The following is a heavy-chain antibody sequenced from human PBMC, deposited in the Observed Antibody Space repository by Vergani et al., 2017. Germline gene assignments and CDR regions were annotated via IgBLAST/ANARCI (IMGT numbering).Heavy chain of an antibody. CDR1: GGTFSSYT. D-gene: IGHD1-1*01. CDR3: ARDSVLSGTTGGEGDAFDI. CDR2: IIPILGIA. V-gene: IGHV1-69*08. Sequence: QVQLVQSGAEVKKPGSSVKVSCKASGGTFSSYTISWVRQAPGQGLEWMGRIIPILGIANYAQKFQGRVTITADKSTSTAYMELSSLRSEDTAVYYCARDSVLSGTTGGEGDAFDIWGQGTMVTVSS. J-gene: IGHJ3*02.